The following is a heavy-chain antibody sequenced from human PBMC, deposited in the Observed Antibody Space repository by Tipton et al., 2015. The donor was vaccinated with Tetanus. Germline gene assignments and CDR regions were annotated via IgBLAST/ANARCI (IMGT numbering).Heavy chain of an antibody. J-gene: IGHJ6*02. Sequence: TLSLTCTVSGGSMNSYYWSWIWQPPGKGLEWIGYIYYTGSTNYNPSLKSGVTISLDTSKNQFSLKLTSVSAAGTAVYYCARLTGHSMDVVDYYYFGMDVWGQGTKVTVSS. CDR2: IYYTGST. CDR3: ARLTGHSMDVVDYYYFGMDV. CDR1: GGSMNSYY. V-gene: IGHV4-59*01. D-gene: IGHD2-21*01.